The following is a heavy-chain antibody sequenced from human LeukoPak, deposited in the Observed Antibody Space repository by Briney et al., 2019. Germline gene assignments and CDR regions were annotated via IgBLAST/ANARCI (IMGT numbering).Heavy chain of an antibody. CDR1: GFTFSSYA. V-gene: IGHV3-23*01. CDR2: ISGSGGST. J-gene: IGHJ4*02. Sequence: GGSLRLSCAASGFTFSSYAMSWVRQAPGKGLEWVSAISGSGGSTYYADSVKGRFTISRDNSKNTLYLQMNSLRAEDTAVYYCARVEGVGATLNIDYWGQGTLVTVSS. D-gene: IGHD1-26*01. CDR3: ARVEGVGATLNIDY.